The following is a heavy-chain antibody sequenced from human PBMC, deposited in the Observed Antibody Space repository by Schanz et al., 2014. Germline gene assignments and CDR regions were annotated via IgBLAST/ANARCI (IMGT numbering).Heavy chain of an antibody. CDR3: AESQGSSFDS. Sequence: EVQLLESGGGLVQPGGSLRLSCAASGFTFSSSAMPWVRQAPGKGLEYVSAISHDGYSTYYADSVKGRFTISRDNSKNTQYLQMSRLRAEDAAVYYGAESQGSSFDSWGQGTLVTVSS. D-gene: IGHD6-13*01. V-gene: IGHV3-64D*06. J-gene: IGHJ4*02. CDR1: GFTFSSSA. CDR2: ISHDGYST.